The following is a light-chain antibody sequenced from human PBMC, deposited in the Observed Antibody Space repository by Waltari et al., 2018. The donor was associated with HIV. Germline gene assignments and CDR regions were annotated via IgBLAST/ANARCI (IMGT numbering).Light chain of an antibody. V-gene: IGLV7-46*01. CDR2: DTT. CDR3: LLSYAGPRPWV. CDR1: TGPVTSGHH. Sequence: QAVVTQEPSLPVSPGGTVPLTCGSSTGPVTSGHHPYWFQQRPGQAPRTLIYDTTNKHSWTPARFSGSLLGGKAALTLSGAQPEDEAEYYCLLSYAGPRPWVFGGGTKVTVL. J-gene: IGLJ3*02.